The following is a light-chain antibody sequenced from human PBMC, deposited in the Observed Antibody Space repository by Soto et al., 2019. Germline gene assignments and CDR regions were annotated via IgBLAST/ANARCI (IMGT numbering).Light chain of an antibody. V-gene: IGLV1-40*01. CDR1: SSNIGAGYD. CDR3: QSYDSSLSGSL. Sequence: SVLTQPPSVSGAPGQRVTISCTGSSSNIGAGYDVHWYQHLPGKAPKLLIYANKNRPSGVPDRFSGSKSGTSASLAITGLQAEDEADYYCQSYDSSLSGSLFGGGTKVTVL. CDR2: ANK. J-gene: IGLJ3*02.